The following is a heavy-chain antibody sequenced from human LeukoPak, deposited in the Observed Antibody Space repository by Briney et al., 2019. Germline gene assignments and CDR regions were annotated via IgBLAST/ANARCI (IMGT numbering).Heavy chain of an antibody. CDR3: TRGGYSSPNRMDY. V-gene: IGHV4-30-2*01. Sequence: SETLSLTCTVSGGSISSGGYYWSWIRQPPGKGLEWIGYIYHSGSTYYNPSLKSRVTISVDTSKNQFSLKLSSVTAADTAVYYCTRGGYSSPNRMDYWGQGTLVTVSS. CDR2: IYHSGST. J-gene: IGHJ4*02. CDR1: GGSISSGGYY. D-gene: IGHD6-13*01.